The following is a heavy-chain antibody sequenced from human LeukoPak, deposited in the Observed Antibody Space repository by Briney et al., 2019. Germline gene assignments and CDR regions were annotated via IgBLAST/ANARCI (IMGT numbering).Heavy chain of an antibody. V-gene: IGHV3-48*01. CDR1: GFTFSNYI. Sequence: GVSLRLSCAASGFTFSNYIMNWVRQAPGKGLEWVSYISSDSRTIYYADSVKGRFTISRDNSKNTLYLQMIRLRAEDTAVYYCAKDYKVRSGEPPIDYWGQGTLVTVSS. CDR2: ISSDSRTI. J-gene: IGHJ4*02. D-gene: IGHD7-27*01. CDR3: AKDYKVRSGEPPIDY.